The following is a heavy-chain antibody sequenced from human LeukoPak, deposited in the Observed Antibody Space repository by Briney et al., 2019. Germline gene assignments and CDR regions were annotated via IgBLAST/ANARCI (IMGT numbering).Heavy chain of an antibody. V-gene: IGHV3-23*01. D-gene: IGHD1-26*01. CDR2: ISGSGGST. J-gene: IGHJ4*02. CDR1: GFTFSSYA. Sequence: GGSLRLSCAASGFTFSSYAMSWVRQAPGKGLEWVSAISGSGGSTYYADSVKGRFTISRDNSKNTLFLQMNSLRAEDTAMYYCARVYGGSYYDYWGQGTLVTVSS. CDR3: ARVYGGSYYDY.